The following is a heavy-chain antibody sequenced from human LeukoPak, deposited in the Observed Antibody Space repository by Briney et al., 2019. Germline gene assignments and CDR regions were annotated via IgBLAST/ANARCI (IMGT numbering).Heavy chain of an antibody. Sequence: SVKVSCKASGGTFSSYAISWVRQAPGQGLEWMGVIIPIFGTANYAQKFQGRVTITADESTSTAYMELSSLRSEDTAVYYCAREMGGSRDGYNYPSFDYWGQGTLVTVSS. V-gene: IGHV1-69*13. CDR2: IIPIFGTA. J-gene: IGHJ4*02. CDR3: AREMGGSRDGYNYPSFDY. D-gene: IGHD5-24*01. CDR1: GGTFSSYA.